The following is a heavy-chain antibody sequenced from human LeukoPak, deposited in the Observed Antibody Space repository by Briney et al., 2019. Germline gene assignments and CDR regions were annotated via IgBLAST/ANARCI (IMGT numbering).Heavy chain of an antibody. CDR2: ISGDDQDK. J-gene: IGHJ4*02. CDR3: ARRAHYCSSTVCGYANLDY. D-gene: IGHD2-2*01. V-gene: IGHV3-11*01. Sequence: GSLRLSCAASGFTFSDYDMSWIRQAPGKGLEWVSDISGDDQDKYYADSVKGRFTISRDNAKNPLYLQVKSLRADDTAVYYCARRAHYCSSTVCGYANLDYWGQGTLVTVSS. CDR1: GFTFSDYD.